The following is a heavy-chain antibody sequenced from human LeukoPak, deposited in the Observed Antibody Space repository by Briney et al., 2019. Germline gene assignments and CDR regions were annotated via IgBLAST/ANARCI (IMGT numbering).Heavy chain of an antibody. D-gene: IGHD5-12*01. V-gene: IGHV3-23*01. CDR3: ARGPSGYHNT. CDR1: GFTFSSYG. CDR2: ISGSGDNT. J-gene: IGHJ4*02. Sequence: GGSLRLSCAASGFTFSSYGMHWVRQAPGKGLEWVSGISGSGDNTWYADSVKGRFTISRDNSKKTLYLQMHSLRAEDTAVYYCARGPSGYHNTGGQGTLVTVSS.